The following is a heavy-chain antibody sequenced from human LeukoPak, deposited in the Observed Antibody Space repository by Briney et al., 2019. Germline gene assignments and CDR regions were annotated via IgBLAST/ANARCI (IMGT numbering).Heavy chain of an antibody. CDR2: IYYSGST. J-gene: IGHJ4*02. Sequence: SETLSLTCTVSGGSISSYYWSWIRQPPGKGLEWIGYIYYSGSTNYNPSLKSRVTISVDTSKNQFSLKLSSVTAADTAVYYCARGTSPTMVRGVIIIFDYWGQGTLVTVSS. V-gene: IGHV4-59*01. CDR1: GGSISSYY. CDR3: ARGTSPTMVRGVIIIFDY. D-gene: IGHD3-10*01.